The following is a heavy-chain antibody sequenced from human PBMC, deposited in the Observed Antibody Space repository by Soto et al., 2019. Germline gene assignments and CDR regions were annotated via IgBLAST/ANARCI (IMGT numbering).Heavy chain of an antibody. V-gene: IGHV1-69*12. CDR2: IIPIFGTA. Sequence: QVQLVQSGAEVKKPGSSVKVSCKASGGTFSNYAISWVRQAPGQGLEWMGGIIPIFGTANYAQKFQGRVTITADESTSTAYMELVSLRSEDTAIYYCAVGSVDIVPTGMKPFDPWGQGTLVTVSS. J-gene: IGHJ5*02. D-gene: IGHD5-12*01. CDR3: AVGSVDIVPTGMKPFDP. CDR1: GGTFSNYA.